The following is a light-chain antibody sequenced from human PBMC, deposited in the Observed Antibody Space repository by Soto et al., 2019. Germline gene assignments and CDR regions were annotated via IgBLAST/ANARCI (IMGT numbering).Light chain of an antibody. Sequence: EIVLTQSPGTLSLSPGERATLSCRASQSVSSSYLAWYQQKPGQAPRLLIYATSNRATGIPDRFSGSGSGADFTLTISRLEPEDFVVYDCQQYGNSPVFTFGPGTKVDIK. CDR2: ATS. V-gene: IGKV3-20*01. CDR1: QSVSSSY. J-gene: IGKJ3*01. CDR3: QQYGNSPVFT.